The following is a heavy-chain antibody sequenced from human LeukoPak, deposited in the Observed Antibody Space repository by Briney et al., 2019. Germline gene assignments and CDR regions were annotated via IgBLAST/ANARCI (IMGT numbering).Heavy chain of an antibody. CDR3: ARDPQVYGDFDNWFDS. Sequence: ASVKVSCKASGYTFSSYGISWVRQAPGQGLEWMGWISAYNGNTNYAQKLQGRVTMTTDTSTSTAYMELRSLRSDDTAVYYCARDPQVYGDFDNWFDSWGQGTLVTVSS. CDR2: ISAYNGNT. J-gene: IGHJ5*01. D-gene: IGHD4-17*01. CDR1: GYTFSSYG. V-gene: IGHV1-18*01.